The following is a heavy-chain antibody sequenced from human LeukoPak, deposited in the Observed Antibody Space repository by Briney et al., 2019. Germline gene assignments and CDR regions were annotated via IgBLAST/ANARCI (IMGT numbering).Heavy chain of an antibody. CDR3: ARAQEILWFGELLNSYYYMDV. V-gene: IGHV1-24*01. CDR2: FDPEDGET. Sequence: ASVKVSCKVSGYTLTELSMHWVRQAPGKGLEWMGGFDPEDGETIYAQKFQGRVTMTEDTSTDTAYMELSSLRSEVTAVYYCARAQEILWFGELLNSYYYMDVWGKGTTVTVSS. D-gene: IGHD3-10*01. CDR1: GYTLTELS. J-gene: IGHJ6*03.